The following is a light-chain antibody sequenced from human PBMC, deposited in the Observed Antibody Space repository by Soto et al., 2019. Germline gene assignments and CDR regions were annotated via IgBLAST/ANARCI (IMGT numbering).Light chain of an antibody. Sequence: QSVLTQPPSMSGAPGQRVTMSCTGSSSNLGAGYDVHWYQRLPGAAPKLLIYDNTHRPSGVPNRFSGSKSGTSASLAITGLQAEDEADYYCQSYDSGLSGVVFGGGTKVTVL. CDR1: SSNLGAGYD. CDR3: QSYDSGLSGVV. CDR2: DNT. J-gene: IGLJ2*01. V-gene: IGLV1-40*01.